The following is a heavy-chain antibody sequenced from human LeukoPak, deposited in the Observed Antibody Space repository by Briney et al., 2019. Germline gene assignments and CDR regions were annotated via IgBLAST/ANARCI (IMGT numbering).Heavy chain of an antibody. CDR2: TYYRSKWSN. V-gene: IGHV6-1*01. CDR1: GDIFSSKSAA. J-gene: IGHJ4*02. Sequence: SQTLSLTCALSGDIFSSKSAAWNWIRQSPSRGLEWVGRTYYRSKWSNDYAASVKSRITVNPDTSKNQFSLQLSSVTPEDTAVYYCARSRAATFDCWGQGTLVTVSS. CDR3: ARSRAATFDC. D-gene: IGHD2-15*01.